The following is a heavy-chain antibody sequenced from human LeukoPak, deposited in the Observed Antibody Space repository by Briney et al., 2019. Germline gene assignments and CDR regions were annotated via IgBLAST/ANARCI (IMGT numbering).Heavy chain of an antibody. CDR1: GFTFSSYA. CDR3: AKAPYCSGGSCYDDY. D-gene: IGHD2-15*01. V-gene: IGHV3-23*01. J-gene: IGHJ4*02. CDR2: ISGSGGST. Sequence: GGSLRLSCAASGFTFSSYAMSWVRQAPGKGLEWVSAISGSGGSTYYADSVKGRFTISRDNSKNTLYLQMNSLRAEDTAVYYCAKAPYCSGGSCYDDYWGQGTLVTVSS.